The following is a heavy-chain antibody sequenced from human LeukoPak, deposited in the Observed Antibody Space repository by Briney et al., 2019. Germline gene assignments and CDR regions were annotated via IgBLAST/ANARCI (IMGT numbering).Heavy chain of an antibody. V-gene: IGHV3-21*01. J-gene: IGHJ5*02. CDR1: GFTFSSYS. CDR3: ARVAAAPGNWFDP. Sequence: GGSLRLSCAASGFTFSSYSMNCVRQAPGKGLEWVSSISSSSSYIYYADSVKGRFTISRDNAKNSLYLQMNSLRAEDTAVYYCARVAAAPGNWFDPWGQGTLVTVSS. CDR2: ISSSSSYI. D-gene: IGHD6-6*01.